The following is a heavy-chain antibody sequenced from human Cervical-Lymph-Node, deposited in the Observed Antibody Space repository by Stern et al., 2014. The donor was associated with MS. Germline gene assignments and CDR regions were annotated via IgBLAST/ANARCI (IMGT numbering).Heavy chain of an antibody. CDR3: ARDEMGSDINGYYYGGLDF. J-gene: IGHJ4*02. CDR2: VNPRKGST. Sequence: QVQLVESGAEVKKPGASVKVSCKAYGYNFTNYYMHWVRQAPGQGLEWMGKVNPRKGSTSYAQKFQGRVTMTRDTSTSTVHLELSSLGSEDTAVFYCARDEMGSDINGYYYGGLDFWGQGTLVTVSS. D-gene: IGHD3-22*01. CDR1: GYNFTNYY. V-gene: IGHV1-46*01.